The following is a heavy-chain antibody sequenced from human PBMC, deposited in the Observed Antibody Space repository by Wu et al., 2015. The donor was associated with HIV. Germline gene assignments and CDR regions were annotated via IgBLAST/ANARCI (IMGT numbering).Heavy chain of an antibody. Sequence: QVQLVQSGAEVKRPGASVKVSCKASGYTFTGYYMHWVRQAPGQGLEWVGWINPNSDSTNYAQKFQGRVTMTSDTSISTAYMDLRRLTSDDTAVYYCARLQSLSGFYSNADYWGQGTLVTVSS. D-gene: IGHD3-22*01. J-gene: IGHJ4*02. CDR2: INPNSDST. CDR1: GYTFTGYY. CDR3: ARLQSLSGFYSNADY. V-gene: IGHV1-2*02.